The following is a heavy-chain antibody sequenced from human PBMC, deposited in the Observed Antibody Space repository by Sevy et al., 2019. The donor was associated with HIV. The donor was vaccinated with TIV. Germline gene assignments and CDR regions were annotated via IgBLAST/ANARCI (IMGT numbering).Heavy chain of an antibody. CDR2: IVLGNGRT. CDR1: ASIFTYYA. V-gene: IGHV1-3*01. CDR3: ARGWGPTVTNFDY. J-gene: IGHJ4*02. Sequence: ASVKVSCKASASIFTYYALHWVRQAPGQRPEWMGWIVLGNGRTKYSEGFQGRVTFTRDKSARVAYMGLSSLTSEDTAVYYCARGWGPTVTNFDYWGQGSLVTVSS. D-gene: IGHD4-17*01.